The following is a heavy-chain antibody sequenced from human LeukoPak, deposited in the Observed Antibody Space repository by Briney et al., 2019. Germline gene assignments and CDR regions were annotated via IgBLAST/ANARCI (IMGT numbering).Heavy chain of an antibody. J-gene: IGHJ6*03. D-gene: IGHD3-3*01. CDR3: ARRRGGRFYYYMDV. Sequence: SETLSLTCVVSGYSISSDYYWGWIRQPPGKGLEWIGSIYHSGITYYNPSLRSRVTISVDTSKNQFSLKLSSVTAADTAVYYCARRRGGRFYYYMDVWGKGTTVTVSS. CDR1: GYSISSDYY. CDR2: IYHSGIT. V-gene: IGHV4-38-2*01.